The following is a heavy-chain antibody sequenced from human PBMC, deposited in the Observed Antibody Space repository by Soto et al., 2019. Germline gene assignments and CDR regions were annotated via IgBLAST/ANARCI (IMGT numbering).Heavy chain of an antibody. V-gene: IGHV4-4*02. CDR2: IYRTGGT. D-gene: IGHD1-7*01. J-gene: IGHJ4*02. CDR1: VGSFTSNNW. Sequence: PSETLSLTCAVSVGSFTSNNWCTWVRQPPGQGLEWIGEIYRTGGTNYNPSLKSRVTMSLYKSENQFSLKVTSLTAADTAVYYCASRDPGTSVDYSGQGTLLTVSS. CDR3: ASRDPGTSVDY.